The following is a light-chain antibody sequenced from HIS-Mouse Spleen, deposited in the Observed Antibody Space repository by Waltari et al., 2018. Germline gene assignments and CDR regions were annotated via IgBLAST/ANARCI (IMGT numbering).Light chain of an antibody. CDR1: QSISSW. CDR3: QQYNLEYT. J-gene: IGKJ2*01. CDR2: KAS. V-gene: IGKV1-5*03. Sequence: DIQMTQSPSTLSASVGDRVTITCRASQSISSWLAWYQQKPGKAPKLLIYKASSLESGVPSRFSGSGSGTEFTLTISSLQPDDFATYYCQQYNLEYTFGQGTKLEIK.